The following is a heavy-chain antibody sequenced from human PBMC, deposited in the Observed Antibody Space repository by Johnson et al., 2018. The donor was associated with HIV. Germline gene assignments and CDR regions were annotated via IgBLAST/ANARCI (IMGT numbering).Heavy chain of an antibody. CDR1: EFTFSTYG. Sequence: QVQLVESGGGVVQPGGSLRLSCAASEFTFSTYGMHWVRQAPGKGLEWVAFIRYDGSNKYYADSVKGRFTISRDNSKNTLYLQMSSLGAEDTAVYYCAKDQSWIGTGHDTFDIWGQGTMVTVSS. J-gene: IGHJ3*02. CDR2: IRYDGSNK. CDR3: AKDQSWIGTGHDTFDI. V-gene: IGHV3-30*02. D-gene: IGHD1-1*01.